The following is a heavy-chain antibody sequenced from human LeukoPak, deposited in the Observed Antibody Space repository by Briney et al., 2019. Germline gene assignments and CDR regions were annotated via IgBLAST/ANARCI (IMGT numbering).Heavy chain of an antibody. CDR1: GFSLSTRGVG. CDR3: ARDRARDGYKFDPFGF. CDR2: TYWDDDK. Sequence: ESGPTLLNPTPPLTLTFTFSGFSLSTRGVGVGWIRQPPGKALEWLSATYWDDDKRYSPSLKSRLTITKDTSKNRVVLTVTNMAPVDTATYYCARDRARDGYKFDPFGFWGQGTLVTVSS. V-gene: IGHV2-5*02. D-gene: IGHD5-24*01. J-gene: IGHJ4*02.